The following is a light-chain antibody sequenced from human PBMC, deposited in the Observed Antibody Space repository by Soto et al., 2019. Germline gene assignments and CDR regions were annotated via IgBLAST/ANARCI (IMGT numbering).Light chain of an antibody. Sequence: DIVLTQSPGTLSLSPGEGATLSCRASQTISSFLAWYQQKRGQAPRLLIHGASNRATGIPDRFSGSGSGTDFTLTITRLEPEDFAVYYCQQYGGSPRTFGQGTKVDIK. CDR1: QTISSF. CDR3: QQYGGSPRT. CDR2: GAS. J-gene: IGKJ1*01. V-gene: IGKV3-20*01.